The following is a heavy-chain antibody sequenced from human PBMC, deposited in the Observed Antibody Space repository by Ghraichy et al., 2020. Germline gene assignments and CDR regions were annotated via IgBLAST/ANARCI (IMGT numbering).Heavy chain of an antibody. CDR3: AHIRAGTHPNYYYYMDV. J-gene: IGHJ6*03. CDR2: IYWNDDK. CDR1: GFSLSTSGVG. V-gene: IGHV2-5*01. D-gene: IGHD1-7*01. Sequence: SGPTLVKPTQTLTLTCTFSGFSLSTSGVGVGWIRQPPGEALEWLALIYWNDDKRYSPSLKSRLTITKDTSKTQVVLTMTNMDPVDTATYYCAHIRAGTHPNYYYYMDVWGKGTTVTVSS.